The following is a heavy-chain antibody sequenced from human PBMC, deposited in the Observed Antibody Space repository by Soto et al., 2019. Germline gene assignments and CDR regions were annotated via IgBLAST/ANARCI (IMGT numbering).Heavy chain of an antibody. V-gene: IGHV3-33*01. Sequence: PGGSLSLSCRASGFTFSSYGMHCVRQAPGKGLEWVAVIWYDGSNKYYADSVKGRFTISRDNSKNTLHLQMSSLRAEDSAVYYCARGSTDSYPGSRIFDFWGRGTLVTVSS. CDR3: ARGSTDSYPGSRIFDF. D-gene: IGHD3-10*01. CDR2: IWYDGSNK. CDR1: GFTFSSYG. J-gene: IGHJ4*02.